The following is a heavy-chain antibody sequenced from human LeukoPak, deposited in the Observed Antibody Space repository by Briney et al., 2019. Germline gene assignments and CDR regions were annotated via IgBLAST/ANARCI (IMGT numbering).Heavy chain of an antibody. Sequence: GGSLRLSCAASGFTFRSYNMIWVRQAPGEGLEWVSTIRGSGGITYYADSVKGRFTISRDESKNTLYLQMNSLRAEDTAVYYCAKGRCSNWDGGDCWGQGTLVTVSS. CDR3: AKGRCSNWDGGDC. V-gene: IGHV3-23*01. D-gene: IGHD1-20*01. J-gene: IGHJ4*02. CDR2: IRGSGGIT. CDR1: GFTFRSYN.